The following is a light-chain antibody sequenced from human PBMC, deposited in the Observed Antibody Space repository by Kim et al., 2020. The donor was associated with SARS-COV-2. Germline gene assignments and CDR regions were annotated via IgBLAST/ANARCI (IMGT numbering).Light chain of an antibody. CDR3: QQYGTSPLT. CDR1: QSVSSSY. Sequence: LSPGERATRSCRASQSVSSSYLAWYQQKPGQAPRLLIYGASSRATGIPDRFSGSGSGTDFTLTISRLEPEDFAVYYCQQYGTSPLTFGPGTKVDIK. CDR2: GAS. J-gene: IGKJ3*01. V-gene: IGKV3-20*01.